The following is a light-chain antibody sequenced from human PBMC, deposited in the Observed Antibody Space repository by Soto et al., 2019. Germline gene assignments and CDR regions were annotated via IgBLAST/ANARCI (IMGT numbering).Light chain of an antibody. J-gene: IGKJ4*01. CDR3: QQYGSSPPFT. CDR1: QSVSSSY. V-gene: IGKV3-20*01. Sequence: EIVLTQSPGTLSLSPGERATLTCRASQSVSSSYLAWYQQKPGQAPRLLIYGASSRDTGIPERFSGSGSGTDFTLTISRLQPEDFAAYYCQQYGSSPPFTFGRGTKVEIK. CDR2: GAS.